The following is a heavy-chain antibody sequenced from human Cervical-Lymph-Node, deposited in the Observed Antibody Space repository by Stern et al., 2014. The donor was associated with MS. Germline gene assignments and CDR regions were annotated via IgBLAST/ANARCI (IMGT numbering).Heavy chain of an antibody. Sequence: QLVQSGPEVKKPGTSVKVSCKASGFTFTSSAVQWVRQARGQRLGWIGWIVVGSGNTNYAQKFQERVTITRDMSTSTAYMELSSLRSEDTAVYYCAAEPMYYSDSVGAFDIWGQGTMVTVSS. CDR2: IVVGSGNT. D-gene: IGHD3-22*01. CDR3: AAEPMYYSDSVGAFDI. V-gene: IGHV1-58*01. J-gene: IGHJ3*02. CDR1: GFTFTSSA.